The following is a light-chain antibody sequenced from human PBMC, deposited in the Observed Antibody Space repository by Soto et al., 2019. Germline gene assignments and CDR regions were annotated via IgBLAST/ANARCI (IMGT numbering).Light chain of an antibody. V-gene: IGLV2-23*02. J-gene: IGLJ2*01. Sequence: QSALTQPASVSGSPGQSITFSCTGTSSDVGSYNLVSWYQQHPGKAPKLMIYDVSKRPSGVSNRFSGSRSGNTASLTISGLQAEDEADYYCCSYAGSSTVVFGGGTKLTVL. CDR1: SSDVGSYNL. CDR2: DVS. CDR3: CSYAGSSTVV.